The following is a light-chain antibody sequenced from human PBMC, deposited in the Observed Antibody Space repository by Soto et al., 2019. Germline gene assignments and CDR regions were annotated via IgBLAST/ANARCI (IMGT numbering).Light chain of an antibody. Sequence: QSVLTQPPSASGTPGQRVTISCSGSSSNIGSNTVNWYQQLPGTAPKLLIYSNNQRPSGVPDRFSGSKSGTSASLAISGLQSDDEADYYCAAWDDSLNAVVFGGGTKLTLL. CDR3: AAWDDSLNAVV. CDR1: SSNIGSNT. CDR2: SNN. J-gene: IGLJ2*01. V-gene: IGLV1-44*01.